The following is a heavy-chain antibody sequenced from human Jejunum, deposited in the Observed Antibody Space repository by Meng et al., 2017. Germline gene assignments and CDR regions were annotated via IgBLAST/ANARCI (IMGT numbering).Heavy chain of an antibody. J-gene: IGHJ4*02. CDR1: GYSFYGYW. CDR3: ARFGGPTFSKHYFDY. CDR2: VYPDDSRI. V-gene: IGHV5-51*01. D-gene: IGHD2-15*01. Sequence: GESLKISCKGSGYSFYGYWIGWVRQVPGKELEWMGLVYPDDSRITYSPSFQGQATMSADKSISTVYLQWTSLRASDTAMYYCARFGGPTFSKHYFDYWGQGTPVTVSS.